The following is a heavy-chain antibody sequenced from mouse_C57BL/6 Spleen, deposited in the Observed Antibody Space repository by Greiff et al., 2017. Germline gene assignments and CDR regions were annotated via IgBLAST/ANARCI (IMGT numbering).Heavy chain of an antibody. V-gene: IGHV1-39*01. J-gene: IGHJ2*01. CDR1: GYSFTDYN. D-gene: IGHD2-3*01. Sequence: VQLQQSGPELVKPGASVKISCKASGYSFTDYNMHWVKQSNGQSLEWIGVIHPNYGTTSYNQKFKGKATLTVDQSSSTAYMQLNSLTSEDSAVYYCARRGFYDDYYVDYWGQGTTLTVSS. CDR2: IHPNYGTT. CDR3: ARRGFYDDYYVDY.